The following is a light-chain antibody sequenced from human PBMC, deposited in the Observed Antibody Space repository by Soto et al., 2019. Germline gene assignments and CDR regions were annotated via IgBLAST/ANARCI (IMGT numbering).Light chain of an antibody. Sequence: QSVLTQSPSASGTPGQRVTISCSGSRSNIGTYTVNWYQQLPGTAPTLLIFRNHQRPSGVPDRFSGSKSGTAASLAISGPQSEDEDDYYCSAWDYSRRAVVFGGGTKLTVL. V-gene: IGLV1-44*01. CDR2: RNH. J-gene: IGLJ2*01. CDR3: SAWDYSRRAVV. CDR1: RSNIGTYT.